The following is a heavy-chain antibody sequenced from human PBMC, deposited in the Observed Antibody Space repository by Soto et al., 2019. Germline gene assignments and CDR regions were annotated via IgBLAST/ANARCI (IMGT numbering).Heavy chain of an antibody. D-gene: IGHD6-13*01. J-gene: IGHJ5*02. CDR3: AKDGYSSSWYTRGWFDP. CDR1: GFTFSSYA. CDR2: ISGSGGST. V-gene: IGHV3-23*01. Sequence: GGSLRLSCAASGFTFSSYAMSWVRQAPGKGLEWVSAISGSGGSTYYADSVKGRFTISRDNSKNTLYLQMNSLRAEDTAVYYCAKDGYSSSWYTRGWFDPWGQGTLVTVSS.